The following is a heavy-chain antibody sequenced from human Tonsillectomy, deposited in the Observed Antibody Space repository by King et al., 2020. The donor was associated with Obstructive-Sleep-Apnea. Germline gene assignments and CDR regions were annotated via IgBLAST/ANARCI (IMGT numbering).Heavy chain of an antibody. D-gene: IGHD1-26*01. V-gene: IGHV3-33*01. Sequence: VQLVESGGGVVQPGRSLRLSCAGSRFAFSFYGMHWVRQAPGKGLEWVAVIYYDGNNKYYADSVKGRFTISRDNSKNTVYLQMNSLRAEDTAVYFCARDVGATAVYCDSWGQGILVTVSS. J-gene: IGHJ4*02. CDR3: ARDVGATAVYCDS. CDR2: IYYDGNNK. CDR1: RFAFSFYG.